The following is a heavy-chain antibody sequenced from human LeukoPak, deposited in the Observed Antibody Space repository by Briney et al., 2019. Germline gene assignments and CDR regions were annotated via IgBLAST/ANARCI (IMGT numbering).Heavy chain of an antibody. CDR1: GYTFTSYY. J-gene: IGHJ3*02. CDR3: ARETRVTVVVAATRRPNAFDI. V-gene: IGHV1-46*01. CDR2: INPSGGST. D-gene: IGHD2-15*01. Sequence: ASVKVSCKASGYTFTSYYMHWVRQAPGQGLERMGIINPSGGSTSYAQKFQGRVTMTRDTSTSTVYMELSSLRSEDTAVYYCARETRVTVVVAATRRPNAFDIWGQGTMVTVSS.